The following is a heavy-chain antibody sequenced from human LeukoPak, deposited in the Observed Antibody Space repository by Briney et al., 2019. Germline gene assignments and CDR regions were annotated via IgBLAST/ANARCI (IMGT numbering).Heavy chain of an antibody. Sequence: RASVKVSCKASGYTFTSYYMHWVRQAPGQGLERMGIINPSGGSTGYAQKFQGRVTMTRDTSTSTVYMELSSLRSEDTAVYYCARGSSGWYSVAYWGQGTLVTVSS. D-gene: IGHD6-19*01. CDR3: ARGSSGWYSVAY. V-gene: IGHV1-46*01. CDR2: INPSGGST. J-gene: IGHJ4*02. CDR1: GYTFTSYY.